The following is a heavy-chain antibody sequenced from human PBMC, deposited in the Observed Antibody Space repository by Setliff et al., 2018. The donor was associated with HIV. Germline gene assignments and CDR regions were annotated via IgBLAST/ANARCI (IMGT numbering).Heavy chain of an antibody. J-gene: IGHJ4*02. CDR1: GFSFQDYA. V-gene: IGHV3-9*01. D-gene: IGHD6-13*01. CDR3: AALGYSSTWNY. Sequence: PGGSLRLSCAASGFSFQDYAMYWVRQAPGKGLEWVSGISWNSGRIVYADSVKGRFTISRDNSKSSLFLQMDSLRAEDTAFYYCAALGYSSTWNYWGQGTLVTVSS. CDR2: ISWNSGRI.